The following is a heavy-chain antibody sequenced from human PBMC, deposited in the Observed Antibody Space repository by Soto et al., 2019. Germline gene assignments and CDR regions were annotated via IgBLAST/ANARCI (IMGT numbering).Heavy chain of an antibody. CDR2: IYYSGST. D-gene: IGHD3-10*01. Sequence: SETLSLTCTVSGGSISSGGYYWSWIRQHPGKGLEWIGYIYYSGSTYYNPSLKSRVTISVDTSKNQFSLKLSPVTAADTAVYYCARDSGVFGSGSHHFDYWGQGTLVTVSS. CDR1: GGSISSGGYY. J-gene: IGHJ4*02. CDR3: ARDSGVFGSGSHHFDY. V-gene: IGHV4-31*03.